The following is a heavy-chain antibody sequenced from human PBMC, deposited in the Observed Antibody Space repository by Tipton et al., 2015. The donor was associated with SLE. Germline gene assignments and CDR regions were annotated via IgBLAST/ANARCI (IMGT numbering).Heavy chain of an antibody. CDR2: ISYDGSNK. Sequence: SLRLSCAASGFTFSSYAMNWVRQAPGKGLEWVAFISYDGSNKYYADSVKDRFTISRDNSKNTLYLQMNSLRAEDTAVYYCASIFGVVIGRFHDWGQGTLVTVSS. D-gene: IGHD3-3*01. J-gene: IGHJ4*02. CDR3: ASIFGVVIGRFHD. V-gene: IGHV3-30*04. CDR1: GFTFSSYA.